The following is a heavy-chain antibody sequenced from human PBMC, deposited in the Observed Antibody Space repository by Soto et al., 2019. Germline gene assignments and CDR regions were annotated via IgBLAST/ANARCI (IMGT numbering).Heavy chain of an antibody. CDR3: ARVFYDFWSGYHHFDY. D-gene: IGHD3-3*01. Sequence: ASVKVSCKASGYTFTSYDINWVRQATGQGLEWMGWMNPNSGNTGYAQKFQGRVTMTRNTSISTAYMELSSLRSEDTAVYYCARVFYDFWSGYHHFDYWGQGTLVPVSS. V-gene: IGHV1-8*01. CDR2: MNPNSGNT. CDR1: GYTFTSYD. J-gene: IGHJ4*02.